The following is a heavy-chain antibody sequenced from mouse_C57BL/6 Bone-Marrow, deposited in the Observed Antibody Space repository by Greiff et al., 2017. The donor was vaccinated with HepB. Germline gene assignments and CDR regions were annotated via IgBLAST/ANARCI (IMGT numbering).Heavy chain of an antibody. D-gene: IGHD1-1*01. V-gene: IGHV1-4*01. CDR2: INPSSGYT. CDR3: ARSTTVVVDY. Sequence: QVQLQQSGAELARPGASVKMSCKASGYTFTSYTMHWVKQRPGQGLEWIGYINPSSGYTKYNQKFKDKATLTADKSSSTAYMQLSSLTSEDSAVYYCARSTTVVVDYWGQGTTLTVSS. CDR1: GYTFTSYT. J-gene: IGHJ2*01.